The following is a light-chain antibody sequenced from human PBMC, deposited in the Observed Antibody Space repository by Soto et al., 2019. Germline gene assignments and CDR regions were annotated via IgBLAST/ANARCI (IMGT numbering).Light chain of an antibody. Sequence: EIVMTQSPATLSVSPGERATLSCRASQSVSSNLAWYQQKPGQAPRLLIYGASTRSTGIPARFSGSGSGTEFPLTISSRQSEDLAVYYCQQYNNWPYTFGQGTKLEIK. CDR3: QQYNNWPYT. J-gene: IGKJ2*01. CDR2: GAS. CDR1: QSVSSN. V-gene: IGKV3-15*01.